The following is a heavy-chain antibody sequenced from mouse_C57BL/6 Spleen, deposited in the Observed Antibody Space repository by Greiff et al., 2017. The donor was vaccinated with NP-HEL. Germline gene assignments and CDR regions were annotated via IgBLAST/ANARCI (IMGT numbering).Heavy chain of an antibody. V-gene: IGHV5-17*01. CDR3: ARNLNYYGSDY. D-gene: IGHD1-1*01. CDR2: ISIGSSTI. CDR1: GFTFSDYG. Sequence: EVKLVESGGGLVKPGGSLKLSCAASGFTFSDYGMHWVRQAPEKGLAWVAYISIGSSTIYYADTVKGRFTISRDNAKNTLFLQMTSLRSEDTAMYYCARNLNYYGSDYWGQGTTLTVSS. J-gene: IGHJ2*01.